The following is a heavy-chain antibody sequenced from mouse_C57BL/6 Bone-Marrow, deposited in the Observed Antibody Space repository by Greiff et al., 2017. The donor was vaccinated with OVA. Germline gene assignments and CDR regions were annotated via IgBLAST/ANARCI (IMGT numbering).Heavy chain of an antibody. D-gene: IGHD1-3*01. CDR3: ARDNYVDYAMDY. CDR2: INPGSGGT. CDR1: GYAFTNYL. J-gene: IGHJ4*01. V-gene: IGHV1-54*01. Sequence: QVQLQQSGAELVRPGTSVKVSCKASGYAFTNYLIEWVKQRPGQGLEWIGVINPGSGGTNYNEKFKGKATLTADKSSSTAYMQLSSLTSEDSAVYYCARDNYVDYAMDYWGQGTSVTVSS.